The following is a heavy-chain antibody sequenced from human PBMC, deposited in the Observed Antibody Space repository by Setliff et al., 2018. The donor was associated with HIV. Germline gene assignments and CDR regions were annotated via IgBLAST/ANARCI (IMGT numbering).Heavy chain of an antibody. J-gene: IGHJ6*02. CDR2: IYTSGST. CDR3: AREDYYYYGMDV. V-gene: IGHV4-4*07. CDR1: GGSISRYY. Sequence: SETLSLTCTVSGGSISRYYWSWIRQPAGKRLEWIGRIYTSGSTNYNPSLKGRVTISVDTSKNQFSLKLSSVTAADTAVCYCAREDYYYYGMDVWGQGTTVTVSS.